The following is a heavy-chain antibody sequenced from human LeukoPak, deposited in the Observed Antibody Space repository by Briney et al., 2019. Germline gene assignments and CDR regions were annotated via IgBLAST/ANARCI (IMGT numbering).Heavy chain of an antibody. CDR2: IIPILGIA. V-gene: IGHV1-69*04. CDR3: ARDILGYCSGGSCEGDAFDI. Sequence: GASVKVSCKASGYTFTSYGISWVRQAPGQGLEWMGRIIPILGIANCAQKFHGRVTITADKSTSTAYMELSSPRSEDTAVYYCARDILGYCSGGSCEGDAFDIWGQGTMVTVSS. J-gene: IGHJ3*02. CDR1: GYTFTSYG. D-gene: IGHD2-15*01.